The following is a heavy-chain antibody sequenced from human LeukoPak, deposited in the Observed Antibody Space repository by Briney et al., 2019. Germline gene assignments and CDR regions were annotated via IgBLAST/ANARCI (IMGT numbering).Heavy chain of an antibody. J-gene: IGHJ4*02. Sequence: GGSLRLSCAASGFTFSDYYMSWIRQAPGKGLEWVSYISSSGSTIYYEDSVKGRFTISRDNAKNSLYLQMNSLRAEDTAVYYCAREPPWGYADYWGQGTLVTVSS. CDR2: ISSSGSTI. CDR3: AREPPWGYADY. V-gene: IGHV3-11*01. CDR1: GFTFSDYY. D-gene: IGHD5-18*01.